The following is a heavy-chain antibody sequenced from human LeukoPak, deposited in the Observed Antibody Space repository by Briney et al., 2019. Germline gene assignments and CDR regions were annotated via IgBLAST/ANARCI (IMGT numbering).Heavy chain of an antibody. Sequence: ASVKVSCKASGYTFTSYDINWVRQATGQGLEWMGWMNPNSGNTGYAQEFQGRVTLTRNTSISTAYMELSSLRSGDTAVYYCARVMVRVKKGFDPWGQGTLVTVSS. J-gene: IGHJ5*02. CDR3: ARVMVRVKKGFDP. V-gene: IGHV1-8*01. CDR1: GYTFTSYD. CDR2: MNPNSGNT. D-gene: IGHD3-10*01.